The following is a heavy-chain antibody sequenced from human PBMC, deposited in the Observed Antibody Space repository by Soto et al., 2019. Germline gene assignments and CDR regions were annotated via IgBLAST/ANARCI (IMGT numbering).Heavy chain of an antibody. CDR1: GGSVSSGSYF. CDR2: IYYSGST. V-gene: IGHV4-61*03. J-gene: IGHJ5*02. D-gene: IGHD1-26*01. Sequence: QVQLQESGPGLVKPSETLSLTCTVSGGSVSSGSYFWSWIRQPPGKGLEWIGYIYYSGSTNYNPSLKNRVTISIDTSKSHFSLKLSSVTAADTAVYYCARGGYSGSPDRWGQGTLVTVSS. CDR3: ARGGYSGSPDR.